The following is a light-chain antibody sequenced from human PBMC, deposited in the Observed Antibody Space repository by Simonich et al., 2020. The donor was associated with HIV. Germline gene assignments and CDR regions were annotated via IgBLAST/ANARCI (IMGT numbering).Light chain of an antibody. J-gene: IGKJ1*01. V-gene: IGKV4-1*01. CDR2: WAS. CDR1: QSVLYSSNNKKY. Sequence: DIVMTQSPDSLAVSLGERATINFKSSQSVLYSSNNKKYLAWYQQKPGQPPKLLIYWASTREAGVPDRFSGRGSGTDFTLTISSLQAEDVAVYYCQHYYSTPPTFGQGTKVEIK. CDR3: QHYYSTPPT.